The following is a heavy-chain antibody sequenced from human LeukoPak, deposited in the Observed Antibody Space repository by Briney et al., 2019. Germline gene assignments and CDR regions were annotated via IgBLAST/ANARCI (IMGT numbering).Heavy chain of an antibody. J-gene: IGHJ1*01. CDR3: AGSTVTRLAEYFQH. Sequence: ASVKVSCKASGGTFSSYAISWVRQAPGQGLEWMGGIIPIFGTANYAQKFQGRVTITADESTSTAYMELSSLRSEDTAVCYCAGSTVTRLAEYFQHWGQGTLVTVSS. CDR1: GGTFSSYA. CDR2: IIPIFGTA. V-gene: IGHV1-69*13. D-gene: IGHD4-17*01.